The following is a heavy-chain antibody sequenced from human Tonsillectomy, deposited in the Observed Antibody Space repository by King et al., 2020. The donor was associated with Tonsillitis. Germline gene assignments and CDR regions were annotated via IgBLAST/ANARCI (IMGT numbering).Heavy chain of an antibody. CDR1: GYSFTSYW. V-gene: IGHV5-51*01. Sequence: QLVQSGAEVKKPGESLKISCKGSGYSFTSYWIGWMRQMPGKGLEWMGIIYPGDSDTRYSPSFQGQVTISADKSISTAYLQWSSLKASDTAMYYCARLGWHGSGSYYHGWFDPWGQGTLVTVSS. CDR2: IYPGDSDT. CDR3: ARLGWHGSGSYYHGWFDP. D-gene: IGHD3-10*01. J-gene: IGHJ5*02.